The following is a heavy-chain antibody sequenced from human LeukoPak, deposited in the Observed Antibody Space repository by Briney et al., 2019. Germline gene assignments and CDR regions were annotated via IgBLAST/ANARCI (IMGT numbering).Heavy chain of an antibody. J-gene: IGHJ4*02. Sequence: GGSLRLSCAASGFTFSSYAMHWVRQAPGKGLEWVSSVSWNSGSIGYADSVKGRFTISRDNAKNSLYLQMNSLRAEDTALYYCAKDSALTGYYFDYWGQGTLVTVSS. V-gene: IGHV3-9*01. D-gene: IGHD3-9*01. CDR1: GFTFSSYA. CDR2: VSWNSGSI. CDR3: AKDSALTGYYFDY.